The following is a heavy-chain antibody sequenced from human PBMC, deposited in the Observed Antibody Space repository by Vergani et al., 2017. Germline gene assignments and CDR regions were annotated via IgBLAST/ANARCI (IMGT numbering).Heavy chain of an antibody. CDR3: ARASGPPYIVGATAQ. Sequence: QVQLQESGPGLVKPSETLSLTCTVSGYSISSGYYWGWIRQPPGKGLEWIGSIYHSGSTYYNPSLKSRVTISVDTSKNQFSLKLSSVTAADTAVYYGARASGPPYIVGATAQWGQGTLVTVSS. CDR2: IYHSGST. CDR1: GYSISSGYY. J-gene: IGHJ4*02. D-gene: IGHD1-26*01. V-gene: IGHV4-38-2*02.